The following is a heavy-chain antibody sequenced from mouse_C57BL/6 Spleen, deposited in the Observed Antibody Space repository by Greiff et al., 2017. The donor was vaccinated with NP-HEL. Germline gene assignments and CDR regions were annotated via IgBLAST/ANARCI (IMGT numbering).Heavy chain of an antibody. CDR3: ARQGGYFDV. CDR2: ISSGGSYT. CDR1: GFTFSSYG. V-gene: IGHV5-6*01. Sequence: DVHLVESGGDLVKPGGSLKLSCAASGFTFSSYGMSWVRQTPDKRLEWVATISSGGSYTYYPDSVKGRFTISRDNAKNTLYLQMSSLKSEDTAMYYCARQGGYFDVWGTGTTVTVSS. J-gene: IGHJ1*03.